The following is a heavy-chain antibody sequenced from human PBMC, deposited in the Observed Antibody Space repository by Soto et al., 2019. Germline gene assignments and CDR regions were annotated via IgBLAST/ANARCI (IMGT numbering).Heavy chain of an antibody. Sequence: QVQLVQSGAEVKKPGSSVKVSCKASGGTFNNNGVTWVRQAPGQGLEWMGGLIPIFGTTSYAQRFQGRVTVTADESTSTAYMELSSLRSEDTAVYYCAIDRMHFDRGGYSGRRLIDPWGQGTLVTVSS. V-gene: IGHV1-69*01. CDR1: GGTFNNNG. CDR3: AIDRMHFDRGGYSGRRLIDP. D-gene: IGHD3-22*01. J-gene: IGHJ5*02. CDR2: LIPIFGTT.